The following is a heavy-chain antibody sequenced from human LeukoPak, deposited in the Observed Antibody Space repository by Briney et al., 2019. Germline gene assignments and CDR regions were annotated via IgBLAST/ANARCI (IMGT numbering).Heavy chain of an antibody. CDR2: INSDGSST. V-gene: IGHV3-74*01. J-gene: IGHJ4*02. D-gene: IGHD3-22*01. CDR3: ASSIYYYDSSGYYSEYYFDY. CDR1: GFTFSSYW. Sequence: GGSLRLSCAASGFTFSSYWMHWVRQAPGKGLVWVSRINSDGSSTSYADSVKGRCTISRDNAKNTLYLQMNSLRAEDTAVYYCASSIYYYDSSGYYSEYYFDYWGQGTLVTVSS.